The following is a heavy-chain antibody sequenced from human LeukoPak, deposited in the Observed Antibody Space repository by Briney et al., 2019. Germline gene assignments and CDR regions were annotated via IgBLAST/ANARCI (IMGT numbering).Heavy chain of an antibody. D-gene: IGHD4-23*01. V-gene: IGHV4-59*01. J-gene: IGHJ4*02. CDR2: VYYSGTT. CDR1: GVTITTYY. CDR3: ARVGVDYSGNTINYYFDY. Sequence: SGTLCLTCAVSGVTITTYYRSWIRQAPGKGLEWIGYVYYSGTTNYNPSLKSRVIISVESSNNKFSLPLSPVIAAETAVYYCARVGVDYSGNTINYYFDYCGQGTLVTVSS.